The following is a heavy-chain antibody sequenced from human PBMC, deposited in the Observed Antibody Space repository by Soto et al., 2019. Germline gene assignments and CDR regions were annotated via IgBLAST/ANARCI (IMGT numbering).Heavy chain of an antibody. J-gene: IGHJ6*03. V-gene: IGHV4-59*08. CDR1: GDSISDDY. CDR3: ARVRTTLDFYYYYMDV. Sequence: SETLSLTCTVSGDSISDDYWTWIRQPPGKALEWIGYVYYSGSTSYNPSFKSRVTISVDTSKTQFSLKLSSVTAADTAVYYCARVRTTLDFYYYYMDVWGLGTTVTVSS. D-gene: IGHD2-2*01. CDR2: VYYSGST.